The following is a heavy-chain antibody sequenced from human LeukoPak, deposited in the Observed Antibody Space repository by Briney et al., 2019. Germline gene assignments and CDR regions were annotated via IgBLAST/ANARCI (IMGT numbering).Heavy chain of an antibody. Sequence: SETLSLTCTVSGGSISSYYWSWIRQPPGKGLEWIGYIYYSGSTNYNPSLKSRVTISVDTSKNQFSLKLSSVTAADTAVYYCARQRAVAGPYYYYMDVWGKGITVTVSS. CDR1: GGSISSYY. D-gene: IGHD6-19*01. V-gene: IGHV4-59*08. CDR3: ARQRAVAGPYYYYMDV. CDR2: IYYSGST. J-gene: IGHJ6*03.